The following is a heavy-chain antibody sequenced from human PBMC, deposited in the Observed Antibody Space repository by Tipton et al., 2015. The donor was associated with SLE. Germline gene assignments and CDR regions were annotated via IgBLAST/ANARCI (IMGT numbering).Heavy chain of an antibody. CDR1: DFTVNSNF. CDR3: ARASRHSSSWYTDF. D-gene: IGHD6-13*01. CDR2: IYSGDDA. J-gene: IGHJ4*02. Sequence: SLRLSCAASDFTVNSNFMSWVRQAPGKGLEWVSLIYSGDDAYYADSVQGRFTISRDNSKNTLYLEMNSLRAEDTAVYYCARASRHSSSWYTDFWGQGTLVTVSS. V-gene: IGHV3-53*01.